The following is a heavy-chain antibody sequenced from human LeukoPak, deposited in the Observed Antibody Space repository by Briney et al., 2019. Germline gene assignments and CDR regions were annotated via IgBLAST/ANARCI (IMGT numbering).Heavy chain of an antibody. CDR3: ARARIRLDY. CDR1: GGSFSGYY. CDR2: INHSGST. Sequence: PSETLSLTCAVYGGSFSGYYRSWIRQPPGKGLEWIGEINHSGSTNYNPSLKSRVTISVDTSKNQFSLKLSSVTAADTAVYYCARARIRLDYWGQGTLVTVSS. V-gene: IGHV4-34*01. J-gene: IGHJ4*02.